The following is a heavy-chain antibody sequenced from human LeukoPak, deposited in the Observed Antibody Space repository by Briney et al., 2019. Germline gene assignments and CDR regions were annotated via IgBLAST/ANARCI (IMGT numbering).Heavy chain of an antibody. Sequence: GGSLRLSCTASAFTLSNYAMSWVRQAPGKGLEWVSAISVTGNTYHADSVKGRFAISRDSSKNTLYLQMNSLRAEDTAVYYCARVLNDYVWGSYRRSNWFDPWGQGTLVTVSS. CDR2: ISVTGNT. CDR3: ARVLNDYVWGSYRRSNWFDP. CDR1: AFTLSNYA. J-gene: IGHJ5*02. D-gene: IGHD3-16*02. V-gene: IGHV3-23*01.